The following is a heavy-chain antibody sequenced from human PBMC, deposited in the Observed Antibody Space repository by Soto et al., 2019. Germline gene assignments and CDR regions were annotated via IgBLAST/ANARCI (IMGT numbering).Heavy chain of an antibody. D-gene: IGHD2-15*01. J-gene: IGHJ3*02. CDR3: ARDGYDCSGGSCSDDAFDI. CDR2: IIPIFGTA. Sequence: QVQLVQSGAEVKKPGSSVKVSCKASGGTFSSYAISWVRQAPGQGLEWMGGIIPIFGTANYAQKFQGRVTITADASTSTAYMELSSLRSEDTAVYYCARDGYDCSGGSCSDDAFDIWGQGTMVTVSS. CDR1: GGTFSSYA. V-gene: IGHV1-69*12.